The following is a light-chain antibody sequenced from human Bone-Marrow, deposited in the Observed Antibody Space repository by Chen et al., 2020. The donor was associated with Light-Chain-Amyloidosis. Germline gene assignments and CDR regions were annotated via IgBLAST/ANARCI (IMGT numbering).Light chain of an antibody. V-gene: IGLV2-18*02. J-gene: IGLJ1*01. CDR3: SSYTITNALV. CDR2: EVT. Sequence: LMIYEVTNRPSCVPDRFSGSKSDNAASLTIAGLQTEDEADYFCSSYTITNALVFGSGTRVTVL.